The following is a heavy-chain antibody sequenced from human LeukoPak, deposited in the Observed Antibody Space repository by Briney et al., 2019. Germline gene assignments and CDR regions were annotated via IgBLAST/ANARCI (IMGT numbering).Heavy chain of an antibody. Sequence: GGSLRLSCAASGFTFSSYWMHWVRQAPGKGLVWVSRINSDGSSTSYADSVKGRFTISRDNAKNTLYLQMNSLRAEDTAVYYCARVARGWELPPTTYYFDYWGQGTLVTVSS. D-gene: IGHD1-26*01. V-gene: IGHV3-74*01. CDR3: ARVARGWELPPTTYYFDY. CDR2: INSDGSST. J-gene: IGHJ4*02. CDR1: GFTFSSYW.